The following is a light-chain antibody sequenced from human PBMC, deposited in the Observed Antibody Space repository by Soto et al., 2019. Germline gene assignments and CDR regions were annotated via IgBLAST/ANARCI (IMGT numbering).Light chain of an antibody. J-gene: IGKJ2*02. CDR2: VAS. Sequence: EIVMTQSPATLSVSPGERATLSCRASQSVSSNLAWYQQKPGQAPRLLIYVASTRATCIPARFSGSGSGTEFTRISGGLPSEDFAVYYCHQDNNWPRGTFGQGIKIEIK. CDR1: QSVSSN. CDR3: HQDNNWPRGT. V-gene: IGKV3-15*01.